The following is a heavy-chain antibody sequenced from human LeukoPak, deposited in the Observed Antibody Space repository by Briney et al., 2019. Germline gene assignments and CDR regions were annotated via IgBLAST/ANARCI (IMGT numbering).Heavy chain of an antibody. CDR1: GGSISSSSYY. V-gene: IGHV4-39*01. D-gene: IGHD3-16*02. CDR2: IYYSGST. J-gene: IGHJ1*01. Sequence: SETLSLTCTVSGGSISSSSYYWGWIRQPPGKGLEWIGSIYYSGSTYYNPSLKSRDTISVDTSKNQFSLKLSSVTAADTAVYYCARRFTFGGVIGFPFQHWGQGTLVTVSS. CDR3: ARRFTFGGVIGFPFQH.